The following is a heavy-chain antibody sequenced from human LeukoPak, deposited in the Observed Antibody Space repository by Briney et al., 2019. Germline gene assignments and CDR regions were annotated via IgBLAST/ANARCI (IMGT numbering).Heavy chain of an antibody. D-gene: IGHD3-16*01. CDR1: GGSISSGGYS. V-gene: IGHV4-30-2*01. CDR3: ARDRSMGLSWWYFDL. Sequence: SQTLSLTCAVSGGSISSGGYSWSWIRQPPGRGVGRIGYIFHSGTTNYNPSLKSRVTISVDRSKNQSSLKLSSVTAADPAVYYCARDRSMGLSWWYFDLWGRGTLVTVSS. CDR2: IFHSGTT. J-gene: IGHJ2*01.